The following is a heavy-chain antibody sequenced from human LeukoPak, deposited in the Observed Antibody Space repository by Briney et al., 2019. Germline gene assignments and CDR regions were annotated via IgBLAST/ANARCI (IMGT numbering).Heavy chain of an antibody. V-gene: IGHV4-34*01. J-gene: IGHJ4*02. CDR2: INHSGST. CDR3: ARGGGDSSSWYGDY. D-gene: IGHD6-13*01. Sequence: MASETLSLTCAVYGGSFSGYYWSWIRQPPGKGLEWIGEINHSGSTNYNPSLKSRVTISVDTSKNQFSLKLSSVTAADTAVYYCARGGGDSSSWYGDYWGQGTLVTVSS. CDR1: GGSFSGYY.